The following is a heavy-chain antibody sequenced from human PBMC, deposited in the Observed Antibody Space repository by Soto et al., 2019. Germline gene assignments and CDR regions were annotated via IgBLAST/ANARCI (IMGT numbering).Heavy chain of an antibody. CDR1: GGSFSGYY. V-gene: IGHV4-34*01. CDR2: INHSGST. CDR3: ARDGTRAYYDFWSGYPRGLDP. J-gene: IGHJ5*02. D-gene: IGHD3-3*01. Sequence: SETLSLTCAVYGGSFSGYYWSWIRQPPGKGLEWIGEINHSGSTNYNPSLKSRVTISVDTSKNQFSLKLSSVTAADTAVYYCARDGTRAYYDFWSGYPRGLDPWGQGTLVTVSS.